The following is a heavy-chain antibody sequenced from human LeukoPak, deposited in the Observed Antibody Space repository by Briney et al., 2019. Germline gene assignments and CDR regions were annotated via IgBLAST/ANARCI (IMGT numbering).Heavy chain of an antibody. V-gene: IGHV3-30*18. CDR2: ISYDGSNK. D-gene: IGHD3-10*01. Sequence: GGSLRLSCAASGFTFSSDGMHWVRQAPGKGLEWVAVISYDGSNKYYADTVKGRFTISRDNSKNTLYLQMNSPRAEDTPVYYCANLWFGESNPYSFDYWGQGTLVTVSS. J-gene: IGHJ4*02. CDR3: ANLWFGESNPYSFDY. CDR1: GFTFSSDG.